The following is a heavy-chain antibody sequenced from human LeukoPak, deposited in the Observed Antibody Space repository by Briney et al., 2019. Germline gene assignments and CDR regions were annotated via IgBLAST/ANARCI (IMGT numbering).Heavy chain of an antibody. CDR3: ARHAIVPAAIAWFDP. V-gene: IGHV4-38-2*02. D-gene: IGHD2-2*01. J-gene: IGHJ5*02. CDR2: IYHSGST. Sequence: PSETLSLTCTVSGGSISGYYWTWIRQPPGKGLEWIGSIYHSGSTYYNPSLKSRATISVDTSKNQFSLKLSSVTAADTAVYYCARHAIVPAAIAWFDPWGQGTLVTVSS. CDR1: GGSISGYY.